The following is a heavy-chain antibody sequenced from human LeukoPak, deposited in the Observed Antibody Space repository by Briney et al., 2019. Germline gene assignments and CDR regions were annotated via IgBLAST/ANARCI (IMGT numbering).Heavy chain of an antibody. CDR3: ARRPYSDTSGRLSDV. CDR2: IGSSGSPT. Sequence: GGSLRLSCAASGFAFSSYNMNWVRQAPGKGLGWISYIGSSGSPTHYADSVGGRFTISRDNAKNSLYLQMSSLRDEDTAVYFCARRPYSDTSGRLSDVWGQGTTVTVSS. J-gene: IGHJ6*02. D-gene: IGHD3-22*01. V-gene: IGHV3-48*02. CDR1: GFAFSSYN.